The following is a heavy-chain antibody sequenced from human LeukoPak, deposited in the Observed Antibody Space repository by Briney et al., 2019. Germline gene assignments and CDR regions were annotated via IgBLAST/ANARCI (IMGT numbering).Heavy chain of an antibody. Sequence: PSETLSLTCAVSGGSISSGSYYWSWIRQPAGKGLEWIGRIYTSGSTNYNPSLKSRVTISVDTSKNQFSLKLRSVTAADTAVYYCARVGLGDPFFFDHWGQGTLVTVSS. D-gene: IGHD3-16*01. CDR1: GGSISSGSYY. V-gene: IGHV4-61*02. J-gene: IGHJ4*02. CDR2: IYTSGST. CDR3: ARVGLGDPFFFDH.